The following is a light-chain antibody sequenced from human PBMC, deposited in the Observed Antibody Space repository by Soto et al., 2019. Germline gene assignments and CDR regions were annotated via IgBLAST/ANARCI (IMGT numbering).Light chain of an antibody. J-gene: IGKJ2*01. Sequence: EIVLTQSPGTLSLSPGERATLSCRASQSVNSNYVTWYQQKPGQAPRLLIYGASSRATGIPDRFSGSGSGTDFTLTISRLEPEDFEVYYCQQYGSSFRYTFGQGTKLEIK. V-gene: IGKV3-20*01. CDR1: QSVNSNY. CDR3: QQYGSSFRYT. CDR2: GAS.